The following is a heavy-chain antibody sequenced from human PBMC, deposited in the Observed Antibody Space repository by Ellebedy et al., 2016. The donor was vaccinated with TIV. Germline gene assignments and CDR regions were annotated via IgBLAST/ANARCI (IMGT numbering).Heavy chain of an antibody. CDR3: VKGLGYCSAGRCYDAPIDY. J-gene: IGHJ4*02. CDR1: GFPFNIYA. Sequence: GGSLRLSXAASGFPFNIYAMNWVRQAPGKGLEWISAISDSGRDIIYADSVKGRFTISRDNSKNTVYLQMNGLTAEDTAVYYCVKGLGYCSAGRCYDAPIDYWGQGILVSVSS. D-gene: IGHD2-15*01. CDR2: ISDSGRDI. V-gene: IGHV3-23*01.